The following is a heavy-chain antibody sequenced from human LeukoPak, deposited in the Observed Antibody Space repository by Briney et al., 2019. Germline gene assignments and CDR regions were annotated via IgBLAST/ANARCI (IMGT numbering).Heavy chain of an antibody. D-gene: IGHD3-10*01. CDR2: ISSSGSTI. Sequence: GGSLRLSCAASGFTFSSYEMNWVRQAPGKGLEWVSYISSSGSTIYYADSVKGRFTISRDNAKNSLYLQMNSLRAEDTAVYYCARENVLLWFGELFYNWFDPWGQGTLVTVSS. J-gene: IGHJ5*02. CDR3: ARENVLLWFGELFYNWFDP. V-gene: IGHV3-48*03. CDR1: GFTFSSYE.